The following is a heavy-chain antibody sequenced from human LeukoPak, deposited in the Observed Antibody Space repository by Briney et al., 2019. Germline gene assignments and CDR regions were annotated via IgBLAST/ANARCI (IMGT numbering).Heavy chain of an antibody. CDR3: ARSPLPRNYYDSSGYTSNFDY. CDR2: INPNSGGT. V-gene: IGHV1-2*02. CDR1: GYTFTGYY. D-gene: IGHD3-22*01. J-gene: IGHJ4*02. Sequence: GASVKVSCKASGYTFTGYYMHWVRQAPGQGLEWMGWINPNSGGTNYAQKFQGRVTMTRDTSISTAYMELSRLRSDDTAVYYCARSPLPRNYYDSSGYTSNFDYWGQGTLVIVSS.